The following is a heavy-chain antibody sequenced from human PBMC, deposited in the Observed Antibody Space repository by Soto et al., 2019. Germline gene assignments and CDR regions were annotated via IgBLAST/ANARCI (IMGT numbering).Heavy chain of an antibody. CDR1: GGTFSSYA. D-gene: IGHD2-2*01. J-gene: IGHJ5*02. CDR2: IIPIFGTA. V-gene: IGHV1-69*01. CDR3: ARSIVVVPAAIEPKNWFDP. Sequence: QVQLVQSGAEVKKPGSSVKVSCKASGGTFSSYAISWVRQAPGQGLEWMGGIIPIFGTANYAQKFQGRVTITADESPSTAYMELSSLRSEDTAVYYCARSIVVVPAAIEPKNWFDPWGPGTLVTVSS.